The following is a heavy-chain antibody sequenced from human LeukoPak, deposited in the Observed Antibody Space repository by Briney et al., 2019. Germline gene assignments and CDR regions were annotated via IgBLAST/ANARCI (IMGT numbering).Heavy chain of an antibody. D-gene: IGHD2-21*01. CDR1: GGSISSYY. CDR2: IYYSGST. CDR3: ARHTYGDYYFDY. V-gene: IGHV4-59*08. J-gene: IGHJ4*02. Sequence: PSETLSLTCTVSGGSISSYYWSWIRQPPGKGLEWVGYIYYSGSTNYNPSLKSQVTISVDTSKNQFSLKLSSGTAADTAVYYCARHTYGDYYFDYWGQGTLVTVSS.